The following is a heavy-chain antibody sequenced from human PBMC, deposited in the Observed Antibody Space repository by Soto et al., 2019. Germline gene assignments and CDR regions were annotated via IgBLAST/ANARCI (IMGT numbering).Heavy chain of an antibody. J-gene: IGHJ2*01. CDR2: ISYDGSNK. CDR3: ARPLWRDDYNWGYFDL. V-gene: IGHV3-30-3*01. Sequence: QVQLVECGGGVVQPGRSLRLSCAASGFTFSSYAMHWVRQAPGKGLEWVAVISYDGSNKYYADSEKGRFTISRDNSKNTLYLQMNSLRAEDTAVYYCARPLWRDDYNWGYFDLWGRGTLVTVSS. D-gene: IGHD4-4*01. CDR1: GFTFSSYA.